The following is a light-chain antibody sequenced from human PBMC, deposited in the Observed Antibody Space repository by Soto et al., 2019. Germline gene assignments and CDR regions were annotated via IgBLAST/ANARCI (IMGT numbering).Light chain of an antibody. J-gene: IGKJ1*01. Sequence: EIVLTQSPATLSLSPVERATLSCRASQSVSSYLAWYQQEPGQAPRLLIYDASNRATGIPARFSGSGSGTDFTLTISRLEPEDFAVYYCQQYGSSGTFGQGTKVDI. V-gene: IGKV3-11*01. CDR2: DAS. CDR3: QQYGSSGT. CDR1: QSVSSY.